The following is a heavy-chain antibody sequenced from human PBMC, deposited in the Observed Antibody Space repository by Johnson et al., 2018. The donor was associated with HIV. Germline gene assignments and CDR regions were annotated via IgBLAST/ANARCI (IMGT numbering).Heavy chain of an antibody. Sequence: VQLVESGGGVVQPGRSLRLSCAASGFTFNSYAMHWVRQAPGKGLEWVAIISYDGSNKYYADSVKGRFTISRDSSKNTLYLQMNSLRTEDTAAYYCARAGYTSGWFDAFDIWGQGTMVTVSS. CDR3: ARAGYTSGWFDAFDI. CDR1: GFTFNSYA. D-gene: IGHD6-19*01. V-gene: IGHV3-30-3*01. CDR2: ISYDGSNK. J-gene: IGHJ3*02.